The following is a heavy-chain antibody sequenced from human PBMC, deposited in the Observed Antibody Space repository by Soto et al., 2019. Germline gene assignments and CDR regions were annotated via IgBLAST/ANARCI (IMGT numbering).Heavy chain of an antibody. CDR2: MNPNSGNT. Sequence: QVQLVQSGAEVKKPGASVKVSCKASGYTFTSYDINWVRQATGQGLEWMGWMNPNSGNTGYAQKFQGRVTMTRNTSIRTAYMELSSLRSEDTAVYYCVRVAGSGSYERAGEIDYWGQGTLVTVSS. CDR3: VRVAGSGSYERAGEIDY. J-gene: IGHJ4*02. V-gene: IGHV1-8*01. D-gene: IGHD3-10*01. CDR1: GYTFTSYD.